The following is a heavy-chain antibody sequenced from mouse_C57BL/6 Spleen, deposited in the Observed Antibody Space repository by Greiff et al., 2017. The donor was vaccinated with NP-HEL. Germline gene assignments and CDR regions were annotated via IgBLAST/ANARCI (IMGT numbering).Heavy chain of an antibody. CDR3: ARRDYYGSSWYFDV. Sequence: EVHLVESGGGLVKPGGSLKLSCAASGFTFSSYAMSWVRQTPEKRLEWVATISDGGSYTYYPDNVKGRFTISRHNAKNNLYLQMSHLKSEDTAMYYCARRDYYGSSWYFDVWGTGTTVTVSS. V-gene: IGHV5-4*01. CDR1: GFTFSSYA. CDR2: ISDGGSYT. J-gene: IGHJ1*03. D-gene: IGHD1-1*01.